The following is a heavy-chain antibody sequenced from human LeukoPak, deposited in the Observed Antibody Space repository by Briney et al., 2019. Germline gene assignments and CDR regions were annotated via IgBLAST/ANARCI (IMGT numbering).Heavy chain of an antibody. CDR2: IDWDDDK. D-gene: IGHD3-10*01. CDR1: GFSLTTTRMS. V-gene: IGHV2-70*11. Sequence: ESGPALVKPTQTLTLTCTFSGFSLTTTRMSVSWIRQPPGKALEWLARIDWDDDKYYSTSLKTRLTISKDTSKNQVVLTLTNLDPVDTATYYCARTSFYTSGSYYLALFDPWGQGTQVTVSS. CDR3: ARTSFYTSGSYYLALFDP. J-gene: IGHJ5*02.